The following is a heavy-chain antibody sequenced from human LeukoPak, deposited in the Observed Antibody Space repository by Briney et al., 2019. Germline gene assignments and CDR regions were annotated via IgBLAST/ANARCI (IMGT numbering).Heavy chain of an antibody. J-gene: IGHJ5*02. D-gene: IGHD3-10*01. CDR3: ARDNIWRHDYYGSGSEDAGFDP. V-gene: IGHV1-18*01. CDR2: ISADNGNT. Sequence: ASVKVSCKASGYTFTSYGISWVRQAPGQGLEWMGWISADNGNTNYAQKLQGRVTMTTDTSTSTTYMELRSLRSDDTAVYYCARDNIWRHDYYGSGSEDAGFDPWGQGTLVTVSS. CDR1: GYTFTSYG.